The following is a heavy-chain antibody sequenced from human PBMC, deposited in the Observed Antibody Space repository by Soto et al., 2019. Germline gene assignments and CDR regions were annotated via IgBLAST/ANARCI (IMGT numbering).Heavy chain of an antibody. CDR2: IYYSGST. Sequence: SETLSLTCTVSGGSISGYYWSWVRQPPGKGLEWIGYIYYSGSTKYNPSLKSRVTIAVDTSRDQVSLKLSSVTAADTAVYYCAGHLRAAATYAFDYWGQGTLVTVSS. J-gene: IGHJ4*02. CDR1: GGSISGYY. V-gene: IGHV4-59*08. CDR3: AGHLRAAATYAFDY. D-gene: IGHD2-15*01.